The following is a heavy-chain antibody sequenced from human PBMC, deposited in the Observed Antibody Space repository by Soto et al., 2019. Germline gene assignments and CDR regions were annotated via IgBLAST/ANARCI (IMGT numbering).Heavy chain of an antibody. D-gene: IGHD2-8*02. CDR3: ARAVLDTNEGQDY. CDR1: GFTFSSYW. J-gene: IGHJ4*02. CDR2: IKQDGSEK. Sequence: EVQLVESGGGLVQPGGSLRLSCAASGFTFSSYWMSWVRQAPGKGLEWVANIKQDGSEKYYVDSVKGRFTISRDNAKNSLYLQMNSLRAEDTAVYYCARAVLDTNEGQDYWGQGTLVTVSS. V-gene: IGHV3-7*01.